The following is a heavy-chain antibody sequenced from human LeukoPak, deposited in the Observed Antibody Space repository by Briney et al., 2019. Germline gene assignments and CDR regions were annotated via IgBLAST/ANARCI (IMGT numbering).Heavy chain of an antibody. J-gene: IGHJ4*02. CDR2: INHSGST. Sequence: SETLSLTCTVSGYSISSGYYWGWIRQPPGKGLEWIGEINHSGSTYYNPSLKSRVTISVDTSKNQFSLKLSSVTAADTAVYYCARVNYYDSSGYYGRGYFDYWGQGTLVTVSS. CDR1: GYSISSGYY. V-gene: IGHV4-38-2*02. D-gene: IGHD3-22*01. CDR3: ARVNYYDSSGYYGRGYFDY.